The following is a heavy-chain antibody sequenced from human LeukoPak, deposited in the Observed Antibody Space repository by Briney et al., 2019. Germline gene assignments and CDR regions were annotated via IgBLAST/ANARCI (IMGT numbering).Heavy chain of an antibody. CDR1: GFTVSSNY. D-gene: IGHD3-10*01. Sequence: PGGSLRLSCAASGFTVSSNYMSWVRQAPGKGLEWVSIIYSGGSTYYADSVKGRFTISRDNSKNTLYLQMNSLRAEDTAVYYCARDRLGESWFDPWGQGTLVTVSS. V-gene: IGHV3-66*02. CDR2: IYSGGST. CDR3: ARDRLGESWFDP. J-gene: IGHJ5*02.